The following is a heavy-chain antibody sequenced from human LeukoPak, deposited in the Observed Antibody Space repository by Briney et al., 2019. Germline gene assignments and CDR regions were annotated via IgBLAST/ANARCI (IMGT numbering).Heavy chain of an antibody. CDR1: GFTFSSYG. V-gene: IGHV3-33*01. CDR2: IWYDGSNK. D-gene: IGHD3-22*01. J-gene: IGHJ4*02. Sequence: PGGSLRLSCAASGFTFSSYGMHWVRQAPGKGLEWVAVIWYDGSNKYYADSVKGRFTISRDNSKNTLYLQMNSLRAEDTAVYYCARGQGYYDSSGYSYWGQGTLVTVSS. CDR3: ARGQGYYDSSGYSY.